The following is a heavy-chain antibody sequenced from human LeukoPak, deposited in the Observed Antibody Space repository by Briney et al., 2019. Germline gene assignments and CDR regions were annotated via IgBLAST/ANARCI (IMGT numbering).Heavy chain of an antibody. CDR3: ARQIDYSSSFDY. CDR1: GFTFSSYS. D-gene: IGHD6-6*01. CDR2: ISGSSSYI. Sequence: PGGFLRLSCAASGFTFSSYSMSWVRQAPGKGLEWVSSISGSSSYIYYADSVKGRFTISRDNAKNSLYLQMNSLRPEDTAVYYCARQIDYSSSFDYWGQGTLVTVSS. J-gene: IGHJ4*02. V-gene: IGHV3-21*01.